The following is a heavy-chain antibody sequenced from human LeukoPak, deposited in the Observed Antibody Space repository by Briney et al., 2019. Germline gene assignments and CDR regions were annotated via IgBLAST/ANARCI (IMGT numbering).Heavy chain of an antibody. D-gene: IGHD3-10*01. CDR2: IDTTANYI. J-gene: IGHJ3*02. Sequence: GSLRLSCAASGFTFSSYGMHWVRQAPGKGLEWVSFIDTTANYIYYGESMKGRFTISRDNAKKSVHLQMNGLRADDTAVYYCARGRSITLLRGVAMSDGFDIWGQGTMVTVSS. V-gene: IGHV3-21*01. CDR1: GFTFSSYG. CDR3: ARGRSITLLRGVAMSDGFDI.